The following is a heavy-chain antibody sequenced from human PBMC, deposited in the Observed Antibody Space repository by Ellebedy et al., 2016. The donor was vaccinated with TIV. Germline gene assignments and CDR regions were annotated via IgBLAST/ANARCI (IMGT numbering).Heavy chain of an antibody. CDR1: GFTFSSYG. Sequence: GESLKISCVASGFTFSSYGMHWVRQAPGKGLEWVAFIRYDGSNKYYADSVKGRFTISRDNSKSTLYLQMNSLRVEDTAVYYCAKVGDYYVSGSGGMDVWGQGTTVTVSS. V-gene: IGHV3-30*02. CDR2: IRYDGSNK. CDR3: AKVGDYYVSGSGGMDV. J-gene: IGHJ6*02. D-gene: IGHD3-10*01.